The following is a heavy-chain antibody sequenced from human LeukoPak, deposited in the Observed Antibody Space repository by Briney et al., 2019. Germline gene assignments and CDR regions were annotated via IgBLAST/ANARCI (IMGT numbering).Heavy chain of an antibody. V-gene: IGHV1-69*02. CDR3: ARGGRAPVTRMDI. D-gene: IGHD3-16*01. J-gene: IGHJ6*02. CDR2: IIPSVGIP. Sequence: ASVKVSCKASGGTCSSYSFTWVRQAPGQGLEWMGRIIPSVGIPKYAPKFQGRVTITADKSTSTAYLEFSSLRSEDSAIYFCARGGRAPVTRMDIWGQGTTVTVSS. CDR1: GGTCSSYS.